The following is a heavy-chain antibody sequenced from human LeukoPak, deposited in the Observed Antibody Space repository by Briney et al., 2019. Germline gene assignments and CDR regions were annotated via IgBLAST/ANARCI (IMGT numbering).Heavy chain of an antibody. CDR1: GFTFSRSA. V-gene: IGHV3-30*04. D-gene: IGHD1-26*01. Sequence: GGSLRLSCAASGFTFSRSAMHWVRQAPGKGLEWVAIISYDGGNKYYADPVKGRFTISRDNSKNTLYLQMNSLRAEDMAVYYCARAGGSYQVFDYWGQGTLVTVSS. CDR3: ARAGGSYQVFDY. CDR2: ISYDGGNK. J-gene: IGHJ4*02.